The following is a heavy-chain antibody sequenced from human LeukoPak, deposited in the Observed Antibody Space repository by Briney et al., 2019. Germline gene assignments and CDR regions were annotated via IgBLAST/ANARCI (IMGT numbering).Heavy chain of an antibody. CDR2: INPSGGST. CDR3: AITVTSSYGLDY. Sequence: GASVKVSCKASGSTFTSYYMHWVRQAPGQGLEWMGIINPSGGSTSYAQKFQGRVTMTRDTSTSTVYMELSSLRSEDTAVYYCAITVTSSYGLDYWGQGTLVTVSS. CDR1: GSTFTSYY. J-gene: IGHJ4*02. D-gene: IGHD5-18*01. V-gene: IGHV1-46*01.